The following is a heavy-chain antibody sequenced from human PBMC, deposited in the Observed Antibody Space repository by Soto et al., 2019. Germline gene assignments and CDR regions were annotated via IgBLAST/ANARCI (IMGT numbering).Heavy chain of an antibody. V-gene: IGHV3-15*01. CDR1: GFTFSVAW. J-gene: IGHJ4*02. CDR2: IKSKGDGGTT. D-gene: IGHD3-10*01. CDR3: STRLLSVELTEGY. Sequence: EVQLVESGGGLVKPGESHRLSCAGSGFTFSVAWMTWVRRAPGKGLEWIGRIKSKGDGGTTEYAAAVRGRFTISRDDSKNTLYLQMSSLKTEDTAVYYCSTRLLSVELTEGYLGQGTLVTVSS.